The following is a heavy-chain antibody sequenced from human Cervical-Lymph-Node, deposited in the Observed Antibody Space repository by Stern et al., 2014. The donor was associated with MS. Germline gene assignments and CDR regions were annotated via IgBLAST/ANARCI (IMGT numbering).Heavy chain of an antibody. V-gene: IGHV4-31*03. CDR1: GASIKTIGYF. Sequence: QVLLQESGPGLVKPSQTLSLTCTVSGASIKTIGYFWSWVRPPPGKGLEWIGFIAHSGVTFYNETLKSRVTLSQDTSANQFSVRLTSVTAADTALYFCMRGDYWGRGILVAVSS. J-gene: IGHJ4*02. CDR2: IAHSGVT. CDR3: MRGDY.